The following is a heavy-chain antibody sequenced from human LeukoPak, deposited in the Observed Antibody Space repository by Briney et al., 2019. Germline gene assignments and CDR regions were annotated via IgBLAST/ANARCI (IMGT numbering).Heavy chain of an antibody. J-gene: IGHJ4*02. CDR1: GFTFSSYW. CDR3: ARGGSGWYIPAY. Sequence: PGGSLRLSCAASGFTFSSYWMNWVRQAPGQGLDWVSSISSRSAYISYADSLKGRFTISRDNAKNSLYLQMNSLRAEDTAVYYCARGGSGWYIPAYWGQGTLVTVSS. CDR2: ISSRSAYI. D-gene: IGHD6-19*01. V-gene: IGHV3-21*04.